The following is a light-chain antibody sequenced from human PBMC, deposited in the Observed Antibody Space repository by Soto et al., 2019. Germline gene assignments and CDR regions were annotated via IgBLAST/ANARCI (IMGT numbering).Light chain of an antibody. V-gene: IGLV2-11*01. J-gene: IGLJ1*01. Sequence: QSALTQPRSVSGSPGQSVAISCTGNSRDVDAYDFVSWYQHHPGKAPKLIISEVSKRPSGVSHRFSGSKSGNTASLTISGLQAEDEADYFCCSFAGSFYVFGTGTKVTVL. CDR1: SRDVDAYDF. CDR2: EVS. CDR3: CSFAGSFYV.